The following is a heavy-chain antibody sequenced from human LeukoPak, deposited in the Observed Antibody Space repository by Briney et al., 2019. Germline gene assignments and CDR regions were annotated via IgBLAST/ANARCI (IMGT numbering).Heavy chain of an antibody. V-gene: IGHV1-2*02. CDR1: GYTFTSYY. D-gene: IGHD6-6*01. Sequence: ASVKVSCKASGYTFTSYYMHWVRQAPGQGLEWMGIINPNSGGTNYAQKFQGRVTMTRDTSISTAYMELSRLRSDDTAVYYCARDSSGNTYYYYYYMDVWGKGTTVTVSS. CDR3: ARDSSGNTYYYYYYMDV. J-gene: IGHJ6*03. CDR2: INPNSGGT.